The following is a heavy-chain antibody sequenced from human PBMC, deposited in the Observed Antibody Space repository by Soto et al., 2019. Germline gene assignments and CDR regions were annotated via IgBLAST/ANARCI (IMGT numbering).Heavy chain of an antibody. D-gene: IGHD6-19*01. V-gene: IGHV1-3*01. Sequence: QVQLVQSGAEVKKPGASVKVSCKASGYTFTSYAMHWVCQAPGQRLEWMGWINAGNGNTKYSQKFQGRVTITRDTSESTAYMELSSLRSEDTAVYYCARDSSGWYYFDYWGQGTLVTVSS. CDR2: INAGNGNT. CDR1: GYTFTSYA. CDR3: ARDSSGWYYFDY. J-gene: IGHJ4*02.